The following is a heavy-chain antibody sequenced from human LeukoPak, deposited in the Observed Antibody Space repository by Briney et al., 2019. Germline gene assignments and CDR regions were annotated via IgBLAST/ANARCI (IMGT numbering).Heavy chain of an antibody. CDR3: AKSFYYNSGSWGIFDY. CDR2: ISGSGGST. CDR1: GFTFSSYA. V-gene: IGHV3-23*01. D-gene: IGHD3-10*01. Sequence: GGSLRLSCAASGFTFSSYAMSWVRQAPGKGLEWVSGISGSGGSTYYADSVKGRFTISRDNSKNTLYLQMNSLRAEDTAVYYCAKSFYYNSGSWGIFDYWGQGTLVTVSS. J-gene: IGHJ4*02.